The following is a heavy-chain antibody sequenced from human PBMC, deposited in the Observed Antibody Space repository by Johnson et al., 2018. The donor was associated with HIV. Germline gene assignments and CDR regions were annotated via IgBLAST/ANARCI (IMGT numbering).Heavy chain of an antibody. CDR2: INWSGGST. CDR1: GFVFDDYG. D-gene: IGHD1-26*01. CDR3: ARVRVGAFDI. V-gene: IGHV3-20*04. J-gene: IGHJ3*02. Sequence: VQLVESGGRVERPGGSLRLSCVGSGFVFDDYGMSWVRQAPGKGLEWVSGINWSGGSTFYADSVKGRFTISRDNSKNALYLQMNSLRAEDTAVYYCARVRVGAFDIWGQGTMVTVSS.